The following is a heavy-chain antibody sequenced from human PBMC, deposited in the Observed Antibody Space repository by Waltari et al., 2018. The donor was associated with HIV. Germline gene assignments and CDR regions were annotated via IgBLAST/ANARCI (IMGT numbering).Heavy chain of an antibody. CDR1: GFTFSSYA. Sequence: QVQLVESGGGVVQPGRSLRLSCAASGFTFSSYAMHWVRQAPGKGLEWGAVIGYDGNEKYYADSVKGRFTISRGNSRNTLYLQMNSLRAEDTAVYYWARGRGGPDYWGQGTLVTVSS. V-gene: IGHV3-30*01. CDR2: IGYDGNEK. CDR3: ARGRGGPDY. J-gene: IGHJ4*02. D-gene: IGHD3-10*01.